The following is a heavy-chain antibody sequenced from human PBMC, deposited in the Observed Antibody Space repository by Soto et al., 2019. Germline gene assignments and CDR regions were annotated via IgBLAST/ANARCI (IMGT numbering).Heavy chain of an antibody. CDR1: GGSISSYY. Sequence: PSETLSLTCTVSGGSISSYYWSWIRPPPGKGLEWIGYIYYSGSTNYNPSLKSRVTISVDTSKNQFSLKLSSVTAADTAVYYCARDRGGGNYYYYMDVWGKGTTVTVSS. CDR3: ARDRGGGNYYYYMDV. CDR2: IYYSGST. J-gene: IGHJ6*03. V-gene: IGHV4-59*01. D-gene: IGHD1-1*01.